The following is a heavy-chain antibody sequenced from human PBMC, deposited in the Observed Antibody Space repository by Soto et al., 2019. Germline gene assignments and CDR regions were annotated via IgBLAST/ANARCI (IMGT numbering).Heavy chain of an antibody. V-gene: IGHV4-4*02. CDR3: ARVGELRPFDY. J-gene: IGHJ4*02. Sequence: PSETLSLTCAVSGGSISSSYWWSWVRQPPGKGLEWIGEIYHSGSTNYNPSLQSRVTISVDKSKNQFSLKLSSVTAADTAVYYCARVGELRPFDYWGQGTLVTVSS. CDR2: IYHSGST. D-gene: IGHD1-26*01. CDR1: GGSISSSYW.